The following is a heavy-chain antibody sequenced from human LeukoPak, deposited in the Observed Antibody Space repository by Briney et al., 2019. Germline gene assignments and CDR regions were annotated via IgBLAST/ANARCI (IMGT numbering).Heavy chain of an antibody. CDR1: GYSFSTYW. CDR2: IYPGDSDT. CDR3: ATWSGQHGRDCGGGSCLDY. J-gene: IGHJ4*02. D-gene: IGHD2-15*01. Sequence: GESLKISCQGSGYSFSTYWITWVRQMPGKGLEWMGIIYPGDSDTRYSPSFQGQVTISADKSISTAYLQWSSLKASDTAMYYCATWSGQHGRDCGGGSCLDYWGQGTLVTVSS. V-gene: IGHV5-51*01.